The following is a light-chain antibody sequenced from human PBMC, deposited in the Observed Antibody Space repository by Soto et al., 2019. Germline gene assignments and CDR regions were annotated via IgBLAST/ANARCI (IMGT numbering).Light chain of an antibody. Sequence: EIVLTQSPGPLSLSPGERASPSCRASQSVSSNYLAWYQQKPGQAPRLLIYGASSRATGIPDRFSGSGSGTDFTLTISRLEPEDFAVYYCQHYGSSPETFGQGTKVDIK. V-gene: IGKV3-20*01. CDR2: GAS. CDR1: QSVSSNY. CDR3: QHYGSSPET. J-gene: IGKJ1*01.